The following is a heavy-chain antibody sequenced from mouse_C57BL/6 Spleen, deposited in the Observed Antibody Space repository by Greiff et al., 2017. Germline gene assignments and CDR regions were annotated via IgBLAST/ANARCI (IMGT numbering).Heavy chain of an antibody. D-gene: IGHD3-3*01. J-gene: IGHJ3*01. Sequence: QVQLQQPGTELVKPGASVKLSCKASGYTFTSYWMHWVKQRPGPGLEWLGNINPSNGGTTYNEKFKSKATLTGDKSSSTPDMQLSSLTSEDSAVYYCARDGGQVFAYWGQGTLVTVSA. CDR1: GYTFTSYW. CDR3: ARDGGQVFAY. V-gene: IGHV1-53*01. CDR2: INPSNGGT.